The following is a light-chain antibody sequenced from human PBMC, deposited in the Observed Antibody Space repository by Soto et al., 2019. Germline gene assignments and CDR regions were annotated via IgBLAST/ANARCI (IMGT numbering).Light chain of an antibody. CDR1: QSVSSY. J-gene: IGKJ1*01. CDR2: DAS. V-gene: IGKV3-20*01. CDR3: QQYVSSPWA. Sequence: EFVLTQSPGTLSLSPGERATLSCRASQSVSSYLTWYQQKPGQAPRLLIYDASNRATGIPARFSGSGSGTDFTLTISRLEPEDFAVYYCQQYVSSPWAFGQGTKVDIK.